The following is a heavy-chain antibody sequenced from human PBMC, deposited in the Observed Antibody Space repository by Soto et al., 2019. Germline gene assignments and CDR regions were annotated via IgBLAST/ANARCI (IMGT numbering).Heavy chain of an antibody. J-gene: IGHJ4*02. D-gene: IGHD5-18*01. Sequence: LSLSCTVSGGSVTSDEDYWTWIRQSPGKGLEWIGYISNSGSTGYNPSLKTRLSMSVDRSKNQFTLRLTSVAAADTAVYFCATESGSTYGYFDHWGQGTQVTVSS. CDR2: ISNSGST. V-gene: IGHV4-30-4*01. CDR3: ATESGSTYGYFDH. CDR1: GGSVTSDEDY.